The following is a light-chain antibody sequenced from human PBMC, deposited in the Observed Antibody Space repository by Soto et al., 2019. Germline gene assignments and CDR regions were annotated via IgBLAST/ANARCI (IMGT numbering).Light chain of an antibody. J-gene: IGLJ1*01. Sequence: QSVLTQPPSVSGAPGQRVTISCTGSSSNIGAGYDVHWYQQPPGIAPKLLIYGNNNRPSGVPDRFSGSKSGTSASLAITGLQADDEADYYCQSYDSSLSGYVFXTGTKVTVL. CDR3: QSYDSSLSGYV. CDR1: SSNIGAGYD. V-gene: IGLV1-40*01. CDR2: GNN.